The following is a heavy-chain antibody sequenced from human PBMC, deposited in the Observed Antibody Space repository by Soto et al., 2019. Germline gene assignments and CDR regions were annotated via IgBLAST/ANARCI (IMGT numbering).Heavy chain of an antibody. D-gene: IGHD6-6*01. CDR1: GFTFSSYG. CDR2: IWYDGSNK. J-gene: IGHJ6*03. Sequence: GGSLRLSCAASGFTFSSYGMHWVRQAPGKGLEWVAVIWYDGSNKYYADSVKGRFTISRDNSKNTLYLQMNSLRAEDTAVYYCARETISSSSGYYYMDVWGKGTTVTVSS. V-gene: IGHV3-33*01. CDR3: ARETISSSSGYYYMDV.